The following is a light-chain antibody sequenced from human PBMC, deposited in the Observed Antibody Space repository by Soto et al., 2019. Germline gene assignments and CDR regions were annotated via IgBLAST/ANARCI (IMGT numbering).Light chain of an antibody. J-gene: IGLJ3*02. V-gene: IGLV2-14*01. CDR1: ASDVGGFDW. Sequence: QSALTQPASVSGSPGQSITISCTGTASDVGGFDWVSWYQQHPGNAPKLLISEVTYRPSGVSTRFSGSKSGNTASLTISGLQADDEADYYCCSYAGSRTFVFGGGTKLTVL. CDR2: EVT. CDR3: CSYAGSRTFV.